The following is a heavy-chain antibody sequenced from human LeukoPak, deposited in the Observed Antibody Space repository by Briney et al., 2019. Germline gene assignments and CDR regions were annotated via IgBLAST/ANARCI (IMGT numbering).Heavy chain of an antibody. CDR2: INSDGITT. Sequence: PGGSLRLSCAVSGFTFISYWMHWVRQPPGKGLVWVSRINSDGITTFYADSVKGRFTISRDNAKNTLYLQMNSLRAEDTAVYYCARGTGYAVLTYWGQGTLVTVSS. V-gene: IGHV3-74*01. D-gene: IGHD3/OR15-3a*01. CDR1: GFTFISYW. J-gene: IGHJ4*02. CDR3: ARGTGYAVLTY.